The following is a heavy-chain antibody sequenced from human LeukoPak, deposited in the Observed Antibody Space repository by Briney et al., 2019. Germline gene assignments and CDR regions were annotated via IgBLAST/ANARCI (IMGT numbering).Heavy chain of an antibody. CDR3: AKRIAAAAPTGY. D-gene: IGHD6-13*01. V-gene: IGHV4-34*01. J-gene: IGHJ4*02. CDR2: INHSGST. CDR1: GGSFSGYY. Sequence: PSETLSLTCAVYGGSFSGYYWSWIRQPPGKGLEWIGEINHSGSTNYNPSLKSRVTISVDTSKNQFSLKLSSVTAADTAVYYCAKRIAAAAPTGYWGQGTLVTVSS.